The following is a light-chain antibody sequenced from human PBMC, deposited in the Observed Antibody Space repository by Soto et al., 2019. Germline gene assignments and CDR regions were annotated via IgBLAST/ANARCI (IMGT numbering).Light chain of an antibody. CDR1: QSVGSY. V-gene: IGKV3-11*01. J-gene: IGKJ1*01. Sequence: EIVLTQSPATLSLSPGERATLSCRASQSVGSYLVWYQHKPGQAPRLLIYDASNRATGIPARFSGSGSGTDFTLTINSLEPEDSAIYYCQQRSNWPTFGQGTKVEIK. CDR3: QQRSNWPT. CDR2: DAS.